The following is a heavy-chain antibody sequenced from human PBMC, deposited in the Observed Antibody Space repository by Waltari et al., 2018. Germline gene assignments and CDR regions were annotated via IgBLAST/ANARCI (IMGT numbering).Heavy chain of an antibody. J-gene: IGHJ4*02. Sequence: QVQLVQSGAEVKKPGASVKVSCKASGYTFTSYAMHWVRTAPGQRLEWMGWINAGNGNTKYSQKFQGRVSITRDTSASTAYMELSSLRSEDTAVYYCARDSVEVLRFLEWLLTPFDYWGQGTLVTVSS. V-gene: IGHV1-3*01. CDR2: INAGNGNT. D-gene: IGHD3-3*01. CDR3: ARDSVEVLRFLEWLLTPFDY. CDR1: GYTFTSYA.